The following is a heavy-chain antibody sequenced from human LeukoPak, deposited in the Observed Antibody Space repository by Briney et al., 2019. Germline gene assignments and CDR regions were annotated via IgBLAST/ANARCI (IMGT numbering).Heavy chain of an antibody. J-gene: IGHJ6*03. CDR1: GFTFSSYTFSTYA. CDR2: VSGMGVST. V-gene: IGHV3-23*01. CDR3: AKGVEDSGIYYYYYMDV. Sequence: PGGSLRLSCAASGFTFSSYTFSTYAMSWVRQAPGKGLEWVSAVSGMGVSTYYADSVKGRFTISRDNSKNTLYLQMNGLRAEDTAVYYCAKGVEDSGIYYYYYMDVWGKGTTVTVSS. D-gene: IGHD2-15*01.